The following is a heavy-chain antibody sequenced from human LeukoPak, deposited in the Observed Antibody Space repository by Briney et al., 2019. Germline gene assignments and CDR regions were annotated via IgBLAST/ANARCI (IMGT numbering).Heavy chain of an antibody. CDR3: TAGYDFWSGYYAFDI. Sequence: GGSLRLSCTASGFTFGDYAMSWVRQAPGKGLEWVGFIRRKAYGGTTEYAASVKGRLTISRDDSKSIAYLQMNSLKTEDTAVYYCTAGYDFWSGYYAFDIWGQGTMVTVSS. CDR2: IRRKAYGGTT. D-gene: IGHD3-3*01. J-gene: IGHJ3*02. V-gene: IGHV3-49*04. CDR1: GFTFGDYA.